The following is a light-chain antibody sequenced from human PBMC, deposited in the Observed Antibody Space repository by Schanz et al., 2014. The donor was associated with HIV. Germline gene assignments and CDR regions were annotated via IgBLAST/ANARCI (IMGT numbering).Light chain of an antibody. V-gene: IGLV2-23*02. J-gene: IGLJ3*02. CDR3: CSYAGRSTLM. Sequence: QSVLTQPASVSGSPGQSITISCTGTSNDVGTYNLVSWYQQHPGKAPQLMIYEVSKRPSGVSDRFSGSESDNTASLTISGLQAEDEADYYCCSYAGRSTLMFGGGTKLTV. CDR2: EVS. CDR1: SNDVGTYNL.